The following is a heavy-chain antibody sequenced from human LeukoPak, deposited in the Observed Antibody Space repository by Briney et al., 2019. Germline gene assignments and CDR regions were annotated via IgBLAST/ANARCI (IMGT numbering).Heavy chain of an antibody. CDR1: GFTFSSYS. Sequence: GGSLRLPCAASGFTFSSYSMNWVRQAPGKGLEWVSSISSSSSFIYYADSLKGRFTISRDNAKNSLYLQMNSLRAEDTAVYYCAPSTEYFQHWGQGTLVTVSS. CDR2: ISSSSSFI. CDR3: APSTEYFQH. V-gene: IGHV3-21*01. J-gene: IGHJ1*01. D-gene: IGHD6-6*01.